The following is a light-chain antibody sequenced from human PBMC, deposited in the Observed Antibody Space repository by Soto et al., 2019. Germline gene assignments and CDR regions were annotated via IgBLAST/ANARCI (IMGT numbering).Light chain of an antibody. CDR1: QSIRSNY. Sequence: EIVLTQSPGTLSLSPGERATLSCRASQSIRSNYLAWYQQKPGQAPRLLIYGASRRATGIPDRFSGSGSGTDFTLTISSLQPEDFATYYCQQLNSYPITFGQGTRLEIK. CDR3: QQLNSYPIT. V-gene: IGKV3-20*01. J-gene: IGKJ5*01. CDR2: GAS.